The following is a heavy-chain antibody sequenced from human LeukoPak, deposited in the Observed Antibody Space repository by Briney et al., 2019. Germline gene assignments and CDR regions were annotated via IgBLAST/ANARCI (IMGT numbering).Heavy chain of an antibody. CDR3: ARFLTLYSGSYGY. J-gene: IGHJ4*02. D-gene: IGHD1-26*01. Sequence: GGSLRLSCAASGFPFNAYWMTWVRQAPGKGLEWVANIRQDGDTKYYVDSVKGRFTISRDNAKNSLYLQMNSLRAEDTAVYYCARFLTLYSGSYGYWGQGTLVTVSS. CDR1: GFPFNAYW. CDR2: IRQDGDTK. V-gene: IGHV3-7*03.